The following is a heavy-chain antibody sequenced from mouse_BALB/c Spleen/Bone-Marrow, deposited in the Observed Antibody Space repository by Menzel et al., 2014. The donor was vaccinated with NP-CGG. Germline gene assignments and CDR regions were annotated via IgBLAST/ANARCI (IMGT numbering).Heavy chain of an antibody. J-gene: IGHJ2*01. V-gene: IGHV2-9*02. CDR1: GFSLTTYG. Sequence: VQLVESGPGLVAPSQSLSITCTVSGFSLTTYGVHWVRQPPGKGLEWLGVIWAGRSTNYTSALMSRLSISKDNSKSQVFLKMNSLQTDDTAMYYCARGVRHFDYWGQGTTLTVSS. CDR3: ARGVRHFDY. CDR2: IWAGRST.